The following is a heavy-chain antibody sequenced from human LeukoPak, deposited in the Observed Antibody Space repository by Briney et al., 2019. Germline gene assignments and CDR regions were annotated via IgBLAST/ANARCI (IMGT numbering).Heavy chain of an antibody. CDR3: STCGYYVCGAFYM. J-gene: IGHJ3*02. CDR1: RLPFSNAW. D-gene: IGHD3-10*02. V-gene: IGHV3-15*01. Sequence: GESLRLSCALSRLPFSNAWINWVRQAPRKGRGWVGRVKIKNDGGTTDYATPEKGRLTISTDESANRLYLQIDSRKTQGTAIDYCSTCGYYVCGAFYMWGQGTKVTVSS. CDR2: VKIKNDGGTT.